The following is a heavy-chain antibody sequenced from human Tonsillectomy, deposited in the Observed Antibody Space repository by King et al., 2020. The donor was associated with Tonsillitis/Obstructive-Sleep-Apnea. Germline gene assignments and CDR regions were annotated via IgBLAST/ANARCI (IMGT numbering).Heavy chain of an antibody. D-gene: IGHD1-26*01. CDR3: AKDRGNSVVEASLFDN. J-gene: IGHJ4*02. CDR1: GFTFDDYT. V-gene: IGHV3-43*01. CDR2: ISWDGGST. Sequence: VQLVESGGVVVQPGGSLRLSCAASGFTFDDYTMHWVRQAPGKGLEWVSLISWDGGSTYYADSVKGRFTISRDNSKNALYLQMNSLRSEDTALYYCAKDRGNSVVEASLFDNWGQGTLVTVSS.